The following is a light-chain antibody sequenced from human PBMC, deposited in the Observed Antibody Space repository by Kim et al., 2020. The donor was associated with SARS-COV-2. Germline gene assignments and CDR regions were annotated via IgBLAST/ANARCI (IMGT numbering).Light chain of an antibody. CDR1: SGYSNYK. V-gene: IGLV9-49*01. J-gene: IGLJ3*02. CDR3: GADHGSGGNFVSV. CDR2: VGTGGIVG. Sequence: QPVLTQPPSASASLGASVTLTCTLSSGYSNYKVDWYQQRPGKGSRLVMRVGTGGIVGSKGGGIPDRFSVLGSGLNRYLTINNIQEEDESDYHCGADHGSGGNFVSVFGGGTQLTVL.